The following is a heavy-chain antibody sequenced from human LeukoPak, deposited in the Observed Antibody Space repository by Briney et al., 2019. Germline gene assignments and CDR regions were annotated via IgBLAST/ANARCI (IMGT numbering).Heavy chain of an antibody. V-gene: IGHV6-1*01. CDR3: ASSGSYRFDY. J-gene: IGHJ4*02. CDR2: TYYRSKWYN. D-gene: IGHD1-26*01. CDR1: GDSVSSNSAA. Sequence: SQTLSLTFAISGDSVSSNSAAWNWIRQSPSRGLEWLGSTYYRSKWYNDYAVSVKSRVAINPDTAKNQISLQLNSVTPEDTAVYYCASSGSYRFDYWGQGTLVTVSS.